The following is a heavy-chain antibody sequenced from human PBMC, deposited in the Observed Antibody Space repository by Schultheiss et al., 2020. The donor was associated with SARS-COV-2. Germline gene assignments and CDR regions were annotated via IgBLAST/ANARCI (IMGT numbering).Heavy chain of an antibody. J-gene: IGHJ6*02. Sequence: GGSLRLSCAASGFTFSSYEMNWVRQAPGKGLEWVSSISGTGGSTYYADSVKGRFTISRDNSKNTLYLQMNSLRAEDTAVYYCAKDPLPRGGGVWGQGTTVTVSS. CDR1: GFTFSSYE. V-gene: IGHV3-23*01. CDR3: AKDPLPRGGGV. D-gene: IGHD2-15*01. CDR2: ISGTGGST.